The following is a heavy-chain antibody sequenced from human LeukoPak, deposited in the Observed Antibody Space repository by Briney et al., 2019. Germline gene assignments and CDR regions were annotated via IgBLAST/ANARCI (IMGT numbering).Heavy chain of an antibody. CDR3: AREERYSYAQVDY. D-gene: IGHD5-18*01. CDR1: GFTFSSYW. CDR2: INSDGSST. J-gene: IGHJ4*02. Sequence: GGSLRLSCAASGFTFSSYWMHWVRQAPGKGLVWVSRINSDGSSTSYADSVKGRFTISRDNAKNSLYLQMNSLRAEDTAVYYCAREERYSYAQVDYWGQGTLVTVSS. V-gene: IGHV3-74*01.